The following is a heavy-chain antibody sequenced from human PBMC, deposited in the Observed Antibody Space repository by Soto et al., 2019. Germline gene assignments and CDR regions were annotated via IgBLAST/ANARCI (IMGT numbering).Heavy chain of an antibody. D-gene: IGHD3-10*01. J-gene: IGHJ6*02. Sequence: SETLSLTCAVYGGSFSGYYWSWIRQPPGKGLEWIGEINHSGSTNYNPSLKSRVTISVDTSKNQFSLKLSSVTAADTAVYYCARGPRKGYYGSGSPRPYYYYGMDVWGQGTTVTVSS. V-gene: IGHV4-34*01. CDR2: INHSGST. CDR3: ARGPRKGYYGSGSPRPYYYYGMDV. CDR1: GGSFSGYY.